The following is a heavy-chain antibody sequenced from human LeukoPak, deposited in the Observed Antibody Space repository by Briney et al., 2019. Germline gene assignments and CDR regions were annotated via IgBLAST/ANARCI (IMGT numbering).Heavy chain of an antibody. CDR3: AKDLRPVYYYDSSGYYPLMSY. Sequence: GGSLRLSCAASGFTFSSYAMTWVRQAPGKGLEWVSTISGSGASTYDADSVKGRFTISRDNSKNTLYLQMNSLRAEDTAVYYCAKDLRPVYYYDSSGYYPLMSYWGQGTLVTVSS. CDR1: GFTFSSYA. D-gene: IGHD3-22*01. CDR2: ISGSGAST. J-gene: IGHJ4*02. V-gene: IGHV3-23*01.